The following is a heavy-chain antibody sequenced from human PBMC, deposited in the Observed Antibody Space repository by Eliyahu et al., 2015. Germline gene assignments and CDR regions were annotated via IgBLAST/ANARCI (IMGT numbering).Heavy chain of an antibody. V-gene: IGHV3-23*01. CDR3: AKDYRQTDDYSNYAGGMDV. J-gene: IGHJ6*02. CDR1: GFTFXRFX. Sequence: EVQLLESGGGLVQPGGSLRLSCXAXGFTFXRFXMNWARPAPGKGXXWVSSISGPGGSTYYADSVKGRFTISRDNSKNTLYLQMNSLRAEDTAVYYCAKDYRQTDDYSNYAGGMDVWGQGTTVTVSS. CDR2: ISGPGGST. D-gene: IGHD4-11*01.